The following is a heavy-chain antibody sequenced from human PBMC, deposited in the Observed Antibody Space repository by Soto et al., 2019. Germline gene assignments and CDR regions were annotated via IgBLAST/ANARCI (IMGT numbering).Heavy chain of an antibody. V-gene: IGHV4-34*01. CDR3: ASPPHRGYSGYEGENWFDP. CDR1: GGSFSGYY. J-gene: IGHJ5*02. D-gene: IGHD5-12*01. Sequence: SETLSLTCAVYGGSFSGYYWSWIRQPPGKGLEWIGEINHSGSTNYNPSLKSRVTISVDTSKNQFSLKLSSVTAADTAVYYCASPPHRGYSGYEGENWFDPWGQGTLVTVSS. CDR2: INHSGST.